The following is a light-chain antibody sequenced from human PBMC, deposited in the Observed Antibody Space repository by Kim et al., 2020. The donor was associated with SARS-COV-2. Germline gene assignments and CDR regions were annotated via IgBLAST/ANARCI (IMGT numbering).Light chain of an antibody. CDR3: QYYDSLYT. CDR2: DAY. Sequence: DIQMTQSPSSLSASVGDRVTITCQASQDIANYLSWYQQKPGKAPKLLIFDAYNLETGVPSRFSGSGSVTHFTFTISSLQPEDIATYYCQYYDSLYTFGQGTKLEI. V-gene: IGKV1-33*01. CDR1: QDIANY. J-gene: IGKJ2*01.